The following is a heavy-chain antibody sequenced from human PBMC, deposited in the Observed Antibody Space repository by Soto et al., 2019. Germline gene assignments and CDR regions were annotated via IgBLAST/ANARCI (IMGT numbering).Heavy chain of an antibody. J-gene: IGHJ4*02. CDR3: ASHERWQLAPTSFDY. Sequence: QLQLQESGPGLVKPSETLSLTCTVSGGSISSSSYYWGWIRQPPGKGLEWIGCNYYSGSTYYNPSLKSRVPISVDKSKIQFSLNRSSVTAAETAVYYCASHERWQLAPTSFDYLGQGNLVTVSS. CDR1: GGSISSSSYY. V-gene: IGHV4-39*01. CDR2: NYYSGST. D-gene: IGHD6-6*01.